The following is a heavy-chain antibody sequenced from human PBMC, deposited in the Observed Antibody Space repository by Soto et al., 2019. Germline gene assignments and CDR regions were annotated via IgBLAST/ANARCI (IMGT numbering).Heavy chain of an antibody. CDR1: GFTFDSFA. CDR3: ARGAVMPDS. D-gene: IGHD3-16*01. J-gene: IGHJ4*02. V-gene: IGHV3-23*01. Sequence: EVQLLESGGGLEQPGGSLRLSGEASGFTFDSFALTWVRQAPGKGLEWVSAISASGGSTFYADSVKGRFTISRDSSKNTLYLQMNSLRAEDTAVYYCARGAVMPDSWGQGTLVTVSS. CDR2: ISASGGST.